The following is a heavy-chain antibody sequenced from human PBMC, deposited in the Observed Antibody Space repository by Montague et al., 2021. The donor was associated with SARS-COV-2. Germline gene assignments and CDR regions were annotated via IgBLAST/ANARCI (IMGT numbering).Heavy chain of an antibody. J-gene: IGHJ4*02. Sequence: CAISGDSVSSNRVSWNWIRQSPSRGLEWLGRTYYRSKWSNEYALSVKSRITITPDTSKNQLSLQLTSVTPEDTAVYYCTRAVWGVHDYWGQGSLVTVSS. V-gene: IGHV6-1*01. D-gene: IGHD3-10*01. CDR3: TRAVWGVHDY. CDR1: GDSVSSNRVS. CDR2: TYYRSKWSN.